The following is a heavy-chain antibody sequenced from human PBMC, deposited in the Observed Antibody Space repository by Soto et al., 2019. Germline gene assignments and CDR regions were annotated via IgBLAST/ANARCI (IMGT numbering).Heavy chain of an antibody. Sequence: GGSLRLSCAASGFTVSSNYMSWVRQAPGKGLEWVSVIYSGGSTYYADSVKGRFTISRDNSKNTLYLQMNSLRAEDTAVYYCARPKAAAGVGAFDIWGQGTMVTVSS. CDR3: ARPKAAAGVGAFDI. CDR1: GFTVSSNY. V-gene: IGHV3-53*01. D-gene: IGHD6-13*01. J-gene: IGHJ3*02. CDR2: IYSGGST.